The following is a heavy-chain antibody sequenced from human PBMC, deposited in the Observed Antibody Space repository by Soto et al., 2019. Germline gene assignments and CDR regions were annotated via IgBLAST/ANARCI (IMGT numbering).Heavy chain of an antibody. CDR3: ARDMSGGTYNYYYGMDV. D-gene: IGHD1-26*01. V-gene: IGHV3-23*01. CDR2: ILGGGAST. Sequence: PGGSLRLSCAASGFRFSAYVMNWVRQAPGKGLEWVSCILGGGASTYYADSVRGRFTISRDNAENTLYLQMNSLRADDTAVYYCARDMSGGTYNYYYGMDVWGQGTTVTVSS. J-gene: IGHJ6*02. CDR1: GFRFSAYV.